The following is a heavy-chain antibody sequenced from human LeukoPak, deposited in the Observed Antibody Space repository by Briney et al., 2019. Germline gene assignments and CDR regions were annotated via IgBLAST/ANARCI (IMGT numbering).Heavy chain of an antibody. CDR2: INSNTGAT. J-gene: IGHJ4*02. V-gene: IGHV1-2*02. Sequence: ASVKVSCKASGFTFTDYYMHWARQAPGQGLEWMGWINSNTGATNYAQNFQGRVNMTRDTSISTAYMDLSRLTSDDTAMYYCVRDVTRGGFWGQGTLVTVSS. CDR1: GFTFTDYY. D-gene: IGHD3-16*01. CDR3: VRDVTRGGF.